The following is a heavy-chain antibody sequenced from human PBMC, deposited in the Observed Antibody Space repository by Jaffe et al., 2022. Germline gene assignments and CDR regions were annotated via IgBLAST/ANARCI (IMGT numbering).Heavy chain of an antibody. D-gene: IGHD3-22*01. V-gene: IGHV3-48*03. J-gene: IGHJ4*02. CDR1: GFTFSSYE. Sequence: EVQLVESGGGLVQPGGSLRLSCAASGFTFSSYEMNWVRQAPGKGLEWVSYISSSGSTIYYADSVKGRFTISRDNAKNSLYLQMNSLRAEDTAVYYCVASDDSRPDWGQGTLVTVSS. CDR2: ISSSGSTI. CDR3: VASDDSRPD.